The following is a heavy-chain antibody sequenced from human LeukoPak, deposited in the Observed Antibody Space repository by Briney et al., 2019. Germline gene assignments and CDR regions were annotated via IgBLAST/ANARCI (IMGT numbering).Heavy chain of an antibody. CDR1: RITFRSYG. D-gene: IGHD4-17*01. J-gene: IGHJ4*02. CDR2: IWYDGSNK. Sequence: GGSLRLSCAASRITFRSYGMHWVRRAPGKGLEWVAVIWYDGSNKYYVDSVKGRFTISRDNSKNMLYLEMNSLRAEDTAVYYCATGDYGGPLDYWGQGTLVTVSS. CDR3: ATGDYGGPLDY. V-gene: IGHV3-33*01.